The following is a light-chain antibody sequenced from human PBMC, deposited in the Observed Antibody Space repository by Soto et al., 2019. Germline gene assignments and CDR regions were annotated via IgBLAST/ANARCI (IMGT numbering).Light chain of an antibody. V-gene: IGKV2-28*01. J-gene: IGKJ1*01. CDR1: QSLLHSNGYNY. CDR3: MQALQTTWT. CDR2: LGS. Sequence: DIVMTQSPLSLPVTPGEPASISCRSSQSLLHSNGYNYLDWYLQKPGQSPQLLIYLGSNRGSGVHDRFSGSGSGTDFTLKISRVEAEDVGVYYCMQALQTTWTFGQGTKVEIK.